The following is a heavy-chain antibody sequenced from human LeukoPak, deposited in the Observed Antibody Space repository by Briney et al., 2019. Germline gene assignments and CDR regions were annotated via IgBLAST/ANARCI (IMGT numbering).Heavy chain of an antibody. CDR3: ARDLERPMVVAATIGIVDI. CDR1: GYTFTSYA. D-gene: IGHD2-15*01. J-gene: IGHJ3*02. V-gene: IGHV7-4-1*02. Sequence: ASVKVSCKASGYTFTSYAMNWVRQAPGQGLEWMGWINTNTGNPTYAQDFTGRFVFSLDTSVSTAYLQISSLKAEDTAVYYCARDLERPMVVAATIGIVDIWGQGTMVTVSS. CDR2: INTNTGNP.